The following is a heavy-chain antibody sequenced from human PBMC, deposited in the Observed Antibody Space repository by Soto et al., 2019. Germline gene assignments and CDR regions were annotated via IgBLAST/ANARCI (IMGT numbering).Heavy chain of an antibody. CDR1: GFTFSTYA. J-gene: IGHJ4*02. Sequence: QVQLVESGGGVVQPGRSLRLSCVASGFTFSTYAIHWVRQAPGKGLEWVAVIWYDGSNKYYGDSVKGRFTISRDNSKKTLYLEMNSLRPVDTAVYYCARDXHHYFDYWGQGTLVTVSS. CDR2: IWYDGSNK. V-gene: IGHV3-33*01. CDR3: ARDXHHYFDY.